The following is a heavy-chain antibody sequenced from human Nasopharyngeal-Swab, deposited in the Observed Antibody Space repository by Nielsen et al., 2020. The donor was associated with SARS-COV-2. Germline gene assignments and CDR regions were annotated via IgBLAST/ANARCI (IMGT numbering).Heavy chain of an antibody. V-gene: IGHV3-30-3*01. D-gene: IGHD4-17*01. Sequence: RQPPGKGLEWVAVISYDGSNKYYADSVKGRFTISRDNSKNTLYLQMNSLRAEDTAVYYCARDAPDYGDYAIDYWGQGTMVTVSS. CDR3: ARDAPDYGDYAIDY. J-gene: IGHJ4*02. CDR2: ISYDGSNK.